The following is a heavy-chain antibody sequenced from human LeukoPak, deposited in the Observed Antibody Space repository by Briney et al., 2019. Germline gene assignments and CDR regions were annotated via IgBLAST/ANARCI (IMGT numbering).Heavy chain of an antibody. CDR1: VGSTSATGYF. J-gene: IGHJ3*02. CDR2: IYYSGIT. D-gene: IGHD3/OR15-3a*01. CDR3: ARVDLQNAFDI. Sequence: PAEALSLTRTVSVGSTSATGYFSGWIHQPPGKGLEWIGCIYYSGITHYNPSLKSRVPISVDTSKNEFSLKLSYVTKADTEVYYCARVDLQNAFDIWGQGTVVTVSS. V-gene: IGHV4-39*07.